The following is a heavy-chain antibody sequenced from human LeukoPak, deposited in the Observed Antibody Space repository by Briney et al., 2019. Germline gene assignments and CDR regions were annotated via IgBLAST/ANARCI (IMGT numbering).Heavy chain of an antibody. V-gene: IGHV3-7*01. CDR1: GFTFSSYW. D-gene: IGHD6-19*01. CDR3: ARDRYSSGWYYLFFDY. J-gene: IGHJ4*02. CDR2: IKQDGSEK. Sequence: GGSLRLSCAASGFTFSSYWMSWVRQAPGKGLEWVANIKQDGSEKYYVDSVKGRFTISRDNAKNSLYLQMNSLRAEDTAVYYCARDRYSSGWYYLFFDYWGQGTLVTVSS.